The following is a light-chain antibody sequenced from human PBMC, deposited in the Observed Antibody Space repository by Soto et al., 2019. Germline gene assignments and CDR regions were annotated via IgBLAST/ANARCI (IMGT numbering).Light chain of an antibody. V-gene: IGLV2-8*01. CDR1: SSDVGGYNY. Sequence: QSALTQPPSASVSPGQSVTISCTGTSSDVGGYNYVSWYQQHPGKAPKLMIYEVSKRPSGVPDCFSGSKSGNTAPLTVSGLQAEDEADYYCSSYAGSIYVFGTGTKVTVL. J-gene: IGLJ1*01. CDR2: EVS. CDR3: SSYAGSIYV.